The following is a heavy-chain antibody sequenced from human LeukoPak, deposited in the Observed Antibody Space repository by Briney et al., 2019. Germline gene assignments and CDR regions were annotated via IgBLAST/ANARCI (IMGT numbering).Heavy chain of an antibody. V-gene: IGHV3-23*01. D-gene: IGHD1-1*01. CDR1: GFTFSSYG. Sequence: GGSLRLSCAASGFTFSSYGMSWVRQAPGKGLEWVSAISGTGDHTYYADSVKGRFTISRDNSKNTLSLQMNSLRAEDTAVYFCAKDRTGTTGRDWVDPWGQGTLVTVSS. CDR2: ISGTGDHT. CDR3: AKDRTGTTGRDWVDP. J-gene: IGHJ5*02.